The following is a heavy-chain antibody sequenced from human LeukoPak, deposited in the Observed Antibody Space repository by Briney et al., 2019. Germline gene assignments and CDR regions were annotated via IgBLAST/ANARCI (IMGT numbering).Heavy chain of an antibody. V-gene: IGHV1-2*02. CDR1: GYTFTGYY. CDR3: ARDRGIVVATNWFDP. J-gene: IGHJ5*02. CDR2: INPNSGGT. D-gene: IGHD3-22*01. Sequence: ASVKVSCKASGYTFTGYYMHWVRQAPGQGLEWMGWINPNSGGTNYAQKFQGRVTMTRDTSISTAYMELSRLRSDDTAVYYCARDRGIVVATNWFDPWGQGTLVTVSS.